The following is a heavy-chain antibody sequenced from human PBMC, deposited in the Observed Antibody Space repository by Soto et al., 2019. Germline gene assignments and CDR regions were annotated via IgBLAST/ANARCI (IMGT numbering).Heavy chain of an antibody. CDR2: INHSGST. CDR1: GGSFSGYY. Sequence: PSETLSLTCAVYGGSFSGYYWSWIRQPPGKWLEWIGEINHSGSTNYNPSLKSRVTISVDTSKNQFSLKLSSVTAADTAVYYCARGVRRVPVPAALKTNWFDPWGQGTLVTVSS. D-gene: IGHD2-2*01. V-gene: IGHV4-34*01. J-gene: IGHJ5*02. CDR3: ARGVRRVPVPAALKTNWFDP.